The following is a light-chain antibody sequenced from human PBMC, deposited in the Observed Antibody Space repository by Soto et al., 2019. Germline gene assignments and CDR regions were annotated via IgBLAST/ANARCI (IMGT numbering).Light chain of an antibody. Sequence: QSALTQPPSASGSPGQSVTISCTGTSSDVGGYNFVSWYQQHPGKAPKLMIYEVTKRPSGVPDRFSGSKSGNTASLTVSGLQTEDEADYYCSSYAGGNKGVFSGGTKVTVL. CDR1: SSDVGGYNF. V-gene: IGLV2-8*01. CDR3: SSYAGGNKGV. CDR2: EVT. J-gene: IGLJ2*01.